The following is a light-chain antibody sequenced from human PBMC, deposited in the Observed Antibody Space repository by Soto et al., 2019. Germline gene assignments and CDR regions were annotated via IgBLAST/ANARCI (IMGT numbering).Light chain of an antibody. V-gene: IGLV2-14*01. J-gene: IGLJ1*01. CDR3: SSYTSSNTFYV. Sequence: QSVLTQPASVSGSPGQSITISCTGTSSDVGGYNYVSWYQQHPGKAPKLMIYEVTNRPSGVSNRFSGSKSGNTASLTISGLQAEDEADYYCSSYTSSNTFYVSGTGTKVTVL. CDR2: EVT. CDR1: SSDVGGYNY.